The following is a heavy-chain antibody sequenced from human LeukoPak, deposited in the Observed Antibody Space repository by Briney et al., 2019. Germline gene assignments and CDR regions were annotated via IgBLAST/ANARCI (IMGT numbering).Heavy chain of an antibody. J-gene: IGHJ4*02. Sequence: ASVKVSCKASGYTFTSYDINWVRQATGQGLEWMGWMNPNSGNTGYAQKFQGRVTITRNTSISTAYMELSSLRSEDTAVYYCARDNRRGVAVTAIRSLYFDYWGQGTLVSVSS. CDR1: GYTFTSYD. D-gene: IGHD2-21*02. CDR2: MNPNSGNT. CDR3: ARDNRRGVAVTAIRSLYFDY. V-gene: IGHV1-8*03.